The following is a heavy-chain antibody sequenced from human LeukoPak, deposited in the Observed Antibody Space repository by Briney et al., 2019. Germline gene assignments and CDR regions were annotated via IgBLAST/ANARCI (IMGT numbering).Heavy chain of an antibody. Sequence: GGSLRLSCAASGFTFSSYSMNWVRQAPGKGLEWVSSISSSSSYIYYADSEKGRFTISRDNAKNSLYLQMNSLRAEDTAVYYCARGGIAAAQGMDVWGQGTTVTVSS. CDR3: ARGGIAAAQGMDV. J-gene: IGHJ6*02. CDR2: ISSSSSYI. V-gene: IGHV3-21*01. CDR1: GFTFSSYS. D-gene: IGHD6-13*01.